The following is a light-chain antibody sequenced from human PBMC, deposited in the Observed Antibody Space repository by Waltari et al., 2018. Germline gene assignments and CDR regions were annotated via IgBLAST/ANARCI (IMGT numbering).Light chain of an antibody. V-gene: IGKV2D-29*02. CDR3: MQSIQIPRT. CDR1: QSLLHSSGTTH. J-gene: IGKJ4*01. CDR2: EAS. Sequence: DIFLTQTPLSLSVTPGQPATLSCRSSQSLLHSSGTTHLYLYLQRPGQSPQPLIYEASNRVSGVPLRFRGSGSGTDFALKISRVEAEDVGVYYCMQSIQIPRTFGGGTRVDIK.